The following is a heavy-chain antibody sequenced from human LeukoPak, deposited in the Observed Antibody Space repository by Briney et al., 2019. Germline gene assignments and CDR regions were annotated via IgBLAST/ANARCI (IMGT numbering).Heavy chain of an antibody. V-gene: IGHV4-59*08. CDR2: IYFSGRT. CDR3: ARHEGYSYAFAY. D-gene: IGHD5-18*01. J-gene: IGHJ4*02. Sequence: QVQLQESCPGLVKPSETLSLTCTVSGGFISSYYWSWIRQPPLKERAWIGCIYFSGRTNYNASLKSRLTISADTSKNQFSLKLSSVTAADTAVYFCARHEGYSYAFAYWGQGTLVTVSS. CDR1: GGFISSYY.